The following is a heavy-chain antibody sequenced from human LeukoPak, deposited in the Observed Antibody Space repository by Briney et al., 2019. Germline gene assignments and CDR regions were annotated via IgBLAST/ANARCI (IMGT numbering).Heavy chain of an antibody. CDR1: GFTVSSKY. V-gene: IGHV3-53*01. D-gene: IGHD1-26*01. CDR2: IYSGGST. J-gene: IGHJ4*02. Sequence: GGSLRLSCAASGFTVSSKYMSWVRQAPGKGLEWVSVIYSGGSTYYADSVKGRFTISRDNSKNTLYLQINSLRAEDTAVYYCARAGYYSHYFDYWCQGTLVTVSS. CDR3: ARAGYYSHYFDY.